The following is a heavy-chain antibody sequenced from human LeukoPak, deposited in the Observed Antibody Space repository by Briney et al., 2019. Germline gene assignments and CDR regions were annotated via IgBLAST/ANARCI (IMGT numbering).Heavy chain of an antibody. CDR3: AKESEKFDY. CDR1: GLNFDDSA. CDR2: ISADGGST. J-gene: IGHJ4*02. V-gene: IGHV3-43*02. Sequence: GGSLRLSCVASGLNFDDSAMHWVRQAPGKGLEWVSLISADGGSTFSADSVKGRFSISRDNSKNSLYLQMNSLRSEDTAMYYCAKESEKFDYWGQGTLVAVSS.